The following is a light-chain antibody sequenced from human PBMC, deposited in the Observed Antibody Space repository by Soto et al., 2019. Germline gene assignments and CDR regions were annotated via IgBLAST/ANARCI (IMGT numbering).Light chain of an antibody. Sequence: EIVLTQSPGTLSLSPGERATLSCRASRSLRNNLAWYQQKPGQAPRLLIYGASTRATGIPARFSGSGSGTEFTLTISSLQSEDFAVYYCQQYNNWPPMYTFGQGTKLEIK. CDR2: GAS. J-gene: IGKJ2*01. V-gene: IGKV3-15*01. CDR3: QQYNNWPPMYT. CDR1: RSLRNN.